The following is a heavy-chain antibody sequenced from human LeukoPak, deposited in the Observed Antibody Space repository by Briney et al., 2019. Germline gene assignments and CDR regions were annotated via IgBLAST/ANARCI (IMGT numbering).Heavy chain of an antibody. CDR1: GGSISSGGYY. D-gene: IGHD3-3*01. CDR2: IYHSGST. CDR3: ARDTGPPYYDFWSGYRNDAFDI. V-gene: IGHV4-30-2*01. J-gene: IGHJ3*02. Sequence: SSETLSLTCTVSGGSISSGGYYWSWIRQPPGKGLEWIGYIYHSGSTYYNPSLKSRVTISVDRSKNQFSLKLSSVTAADTAVYYCARDTGPPYYDFWSGYRNDAFDIWGQGTMVTVSS.